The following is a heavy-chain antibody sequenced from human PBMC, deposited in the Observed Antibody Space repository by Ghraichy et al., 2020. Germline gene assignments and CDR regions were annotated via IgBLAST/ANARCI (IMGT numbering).Heavy chain of an antibody. CDR3: ASEALDHGSGRSDCFDP. CDR2: IKPDGSKG. Sequence: GALRLSCAASGVTFSTYWMTWVRQAPGKGLEWVANIKPDGSKGYYVDSVKGRCTISRNNAKNSLYLQMNSLRAEDTAVSYCASEALDHGSGRSDCFDPWGQGNLVTVSS. V-gene: IGHV3-7*01. J-gene: IGHJ5*02. CDR1: GVTFSTYW. D-gene: IGHD3-10*01.